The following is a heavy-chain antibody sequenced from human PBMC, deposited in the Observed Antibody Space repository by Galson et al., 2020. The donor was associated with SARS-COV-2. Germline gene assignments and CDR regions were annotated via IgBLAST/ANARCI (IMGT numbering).Heavy chain of an antibody. CDR2: ISGSGGST. J-gene: IGHJ6*03. Sequence: GESLKISCAASGFTFSSYAMSWVRQAPGQGLEWVSAISGSGGSTYYADSVKGRFTIYRDNYKNTLYLQMNSLRAEDTAVYYCAKSGETGYMDVWGKGTTVTVSS. V-gene: IGHV3-23*01. CDR3: AKSGETGYMDV. CDR1: GFTFSSYA.